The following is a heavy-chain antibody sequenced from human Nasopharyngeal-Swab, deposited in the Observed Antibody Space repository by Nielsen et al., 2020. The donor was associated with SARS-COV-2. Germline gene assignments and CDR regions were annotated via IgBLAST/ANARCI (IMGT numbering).Heavy chain of an antibody. Sequence: SETLSLTCTVSGGSISSSSYYWGWIRQPPGKGLEWIGSIYYSGSTYYNPSLKSRVTISVDTSKNQFSLKLSSVTAADTAVYYCARDRRIQLWLGVYGMDVWGQGTTVTVSS. D-gene: IGHD5-18*01. J-gene: IGHJ6*02. CDR2: IYYSGST. CDR1: GGSISSSSYY. CDR3: ARDRRIQLWLGVYGMDV. V-gene: IGHV4-39*07.